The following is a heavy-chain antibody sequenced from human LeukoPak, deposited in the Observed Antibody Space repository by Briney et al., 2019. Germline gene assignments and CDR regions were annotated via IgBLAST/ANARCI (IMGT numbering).Heavy chain of an antibody. D-gene: IGHD3-16*02. V-gene: IGHV3-23*01. CDR3: AKGGMITFGGVIVRTYAFDI. Sequence: GGSLRLSCAASGFTFSSYGMSWVRQAPGKGLEWVSAISGSGGSTYYADSVKGRFTISRDNSKNTLYLQMNGLRAEDTAVYYCAKGGMITFGGVIVRTYAFDIWGQGTMVTVSS. J-gene: IGHJ3*02. CDR1: GFTFSSYG. CDR2: ISGSGGST.